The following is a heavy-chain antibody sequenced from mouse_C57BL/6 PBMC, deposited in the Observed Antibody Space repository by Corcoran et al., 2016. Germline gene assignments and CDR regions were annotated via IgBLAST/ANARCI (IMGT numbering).Heavy chain of an antibody. Sequence: QVQLQQPGAELVKPGASVKMSCKASGYTFTSYWITWVKQRPGQGLEWIGDIYPGSGSTNYNEKFKSKATLTVDTSSSTAYMQLSSLTSEDSAVYCCARRGQTAQATSFGYWGQGTTLTVSS. J-gene: IGHJ2*01. CDR1: GYTFTSYW. V-gene: IGHV1-55*01. CDR2: IYPGSGST. CDR3: ARRGQTAQATSFGY. D-gene: IGHD3-2*02.